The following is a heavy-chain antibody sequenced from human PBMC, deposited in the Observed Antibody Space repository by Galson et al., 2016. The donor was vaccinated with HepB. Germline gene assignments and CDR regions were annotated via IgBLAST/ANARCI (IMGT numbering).Heavy chain of an antibody. CDR2: IFWDDYK. D-gene: IGHD1-26*01. Sequence: PALVKPTQTLTLACTFSGFSLRNNGEGVGWIRQPPGKALEWLAIIFWDDYKRYSPSLKSRLAIMKDTDRNLVVLTMTNVDPVDTATYYCVHRVQRGSYFPDWGQGTLVTVSS. CDR3: VHRVQRGSYFPD. J-gene: IGHJ4*02. CDR1: GFSLRNNGEG. V-gene: IGHV2-5*02.